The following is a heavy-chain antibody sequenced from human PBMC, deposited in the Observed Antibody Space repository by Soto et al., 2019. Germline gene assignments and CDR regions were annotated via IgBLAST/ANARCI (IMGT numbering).Heavy chain of an antibody. CDR2: IYYSGST. CDR1: GGSISSYY. J-gene: IGHJ4*02. CDR3: ARQYGGSYADY. V-gene: IGHV4-59*08. Sequence: QVQLQESGPGLVKPSETLSLTCTVSGGSISSYYWSWIRQPPGKGLEWIGYIYYSGSTNYNPSLKXRLTXSXNTSKNQFSLKLSSVTAADTAVYYCARQYGGSYADYWGQGTLVTVSS. D-gene: IGHD1-26*01.